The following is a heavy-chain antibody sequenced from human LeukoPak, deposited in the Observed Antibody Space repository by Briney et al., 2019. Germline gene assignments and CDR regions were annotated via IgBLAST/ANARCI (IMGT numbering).Heavy chain of an antibody. J-gene: IGHJ4*02. CDR3: ARPRTYYDSWSGYPPFDY. CDR2: IIPMSSTT. Sequence: SVKVPCKASGGTFSSHSFNWVRQAPGQGLEWLGGIIPMSSTTKYAQNFQGRVTITADESTSTAFMELSSLRPEDTAVYYCARPRTYYDSWSGYPPFDYWGQGTLVTVSS. CDR1: GGTFSSHS. V-gene: IGHV1-69*13. D-gene: IGHD3-3*01.